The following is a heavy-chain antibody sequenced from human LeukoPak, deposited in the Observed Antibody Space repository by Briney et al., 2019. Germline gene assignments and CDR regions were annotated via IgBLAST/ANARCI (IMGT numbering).Heavy chain of an antibody. CDR2: IYYSGST. J-gene: IGHJ5*02. CDR1: GGSVSSGGYY. Sequence: SETLSLTCTVSGGSVSSGGYYWSWIRQYPGKGLEWIGYIYYSGSTYYNPSLKSRVTISVDTSKNQFSLKLSSVTAADTAVYYCARGPVVAAILLRNWFDPWGQGTLVTVSS. V-gene: IGHV4-31*03. D-gene: IGHD2-15*01. CDR3: ARGPVVAAILLRNWFDP.